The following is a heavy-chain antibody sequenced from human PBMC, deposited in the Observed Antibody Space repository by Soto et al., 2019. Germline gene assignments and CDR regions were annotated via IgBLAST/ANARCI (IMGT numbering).Heavy chain of an antibody. Sequence: GESLKISCKGSGYSFTSYWIGWVRQMPGKGLEWMGIIYPGDSDTRYSPSFQGQVTISADKSISTAYLQWSSLKASDTAMYYCARPPYYYDSSGYPTHFDYWGQGTLVTVSS. V-gene: IGHV5-51*01. CDR1: GYSFTSYW. CDR2: IYPGDSDT. J-gene: IGHJ4*02. D-gene: IGHD3-22*01. CDR3: ARPPYYYDSSGYPTHFDY.